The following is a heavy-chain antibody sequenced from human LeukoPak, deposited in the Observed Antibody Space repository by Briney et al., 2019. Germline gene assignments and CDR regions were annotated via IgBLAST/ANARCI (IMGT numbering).Heavy chain of an antibody. V-gene: IGHV1-69*06. CDR1: GGIFSSYA. Sequence: SVKVSRKASGGIFSSYAINWVRQAPGQGLEWMGRIIPIFGSANYAQKFQGRVTITADKSTRTAYMELSSLRSEDTALYYCAKGSRLREGGSYRFWGQGTLVTVSS. D-gene: IGHD3-16*02. J-gene: IGHJ4*02. CDR2: IIPIFGSA. CDR3: AKGSRLREGGSYRF.